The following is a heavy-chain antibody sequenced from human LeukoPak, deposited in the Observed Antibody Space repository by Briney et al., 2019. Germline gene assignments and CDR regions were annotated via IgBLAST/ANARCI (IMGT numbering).Heavy chain of an antibody. V-gene: IGHV3-74*01. CDR3: ARAPSEIGGYYPEYFRH. D-gene: IGHD3-22*01. J-gene: IGHJ1*01. Sequence: GGSLRLSCAASGFTLSSYWMHWVRQAAGKGLVLVSRIKSDGRKNYADSVKGRFTISRDNAKNTVSLQMNSLRAEDTGVYYCARAPSEIGGYYPEYFRHWGQGTLVTVSS. CDR2: IKSDGRK. CDR1: GFTLSSYW.